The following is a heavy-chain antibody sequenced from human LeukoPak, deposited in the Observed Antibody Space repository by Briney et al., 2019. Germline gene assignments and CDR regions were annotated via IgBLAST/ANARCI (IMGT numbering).Heavy chain of an antibody. CDR1: GYTFTGYY. CDR2: INPNSGGT. J-gene: IGHJ4*02. Sequence: GASVKVSCKSSGYTFTGYYIHWVRQAPGQGLEWMGWINPNSGGTNYAQKFQGRVTMTRDTSISTAYMELSGLRSDDTAVYSCARGRGGGYFDFWGQETLVTVSS. V-gene: IGHV1-2*02. D-gene: IGHD2-15*01. CDR3: ARGRGGGYFDF.